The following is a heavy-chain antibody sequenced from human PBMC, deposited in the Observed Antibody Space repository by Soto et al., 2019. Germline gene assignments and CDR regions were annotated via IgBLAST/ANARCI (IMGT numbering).Heavy chain of an antibody. CDR2: ISYDGSNK. Sequence: QVQLVESGGGVVQPGRSLRLSCAASGFTFSSYAMHWVRQAPGKGLEWVAVISYDGSNKYYADSVKGRFTIARDNSNNTLYLQMNSLRAEDTAVYYCARDRMMTTIAFVDYWGQGTLVTVSS. D-gene: IGHD4-4*01. V-gene: IGHV3-30-3*01. CDR1: GFTFSSYA. J-gene: IGHJ4*02. CDR3: ARDRMMTTIAFVDY.